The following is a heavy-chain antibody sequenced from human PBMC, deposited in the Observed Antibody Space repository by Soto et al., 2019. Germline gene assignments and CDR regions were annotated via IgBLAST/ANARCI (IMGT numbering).Heavy chain of an antibody. CDR1: GFTVSSDY. CDR3: ARDIRELYLGPHWLDP. V-gene: IGHV3-30-3*01. J-gene: IGHJ5*02. Sequence: TGGSLRLSCAASGFTVSSDYMSWVRQAPGKGLEWVAVISYDGSNKYYTDSVKGRFTISRDNSKNTLYLQMNSLRAEDTAVYYCARDIRELYLGPHWLDPWGQGTLVTVSS. D-gene: IGHD3-10*01. CDR2: ISYDGSNK.